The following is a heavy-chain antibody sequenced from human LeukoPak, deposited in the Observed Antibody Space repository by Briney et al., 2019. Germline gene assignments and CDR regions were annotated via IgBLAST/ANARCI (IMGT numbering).Heavy chain of an antibody. J-gene: IGHJ3*02. CDR2: ISSTSSIK. D-gene: IGHD2-15*01. V-gene: IGHV3-48*01. CDR3: AKSRGYCSGGSCYPDAFDI. CDR1: GFTFSSYS. Sequence: GGSLRLSCADSGFTFSSYSMNWVRQAPGKGLEWVSYISSTSSIKYYADSVKGRFTISRDNAKNSLYLQMSSLRAEDTAVYYCAKSRGYCSGGSCYPDAFDIWGQGTTVTVSS.